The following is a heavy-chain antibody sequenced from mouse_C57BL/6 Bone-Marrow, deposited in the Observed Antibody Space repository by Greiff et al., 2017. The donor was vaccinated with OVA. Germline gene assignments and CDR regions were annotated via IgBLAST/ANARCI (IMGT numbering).Heavy chain of an antibody. CDR3: ARPSSYTFYYFDY. Sequence: EVMLVESGGGLVQPGGSLKLSCAASGFTFSDYYMYWVRQTPEKRLEWVAYISNGGGSTYYPDTVKGRFTISRDNAKNTLYLQMSRLKSEDTAMYYCARPSSYTFYYFDYWGQGTTLTVSS. J-gene: IGHJ2*01. CDR2: ISNGGGST. D-gene: IGHD1-1*01. V-gene: IGHV5-12*01. CDR1: GFTFSDYY.